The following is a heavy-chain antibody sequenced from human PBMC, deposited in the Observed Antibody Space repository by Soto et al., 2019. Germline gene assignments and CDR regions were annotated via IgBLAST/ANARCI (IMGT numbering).Heavy chain of an antibody. CDR3: ERQAARNYIDS. V-gene: IGHV3-11*01. J-gene: IGHJ4*02. CDR2: IDSRGRTL. CDR1: GFTFSDYS. Sequence: GGSLRLSCVASGFTFSDYSMSWIRQAPGKGLEWLAFIDSRGRTLSYADSVRGRFTISRDNAENSVYPQMDSLRADDTAVYYCERQAARNYIDSWGQGNSVTVSS. D-gene: IGHD6-6*01.